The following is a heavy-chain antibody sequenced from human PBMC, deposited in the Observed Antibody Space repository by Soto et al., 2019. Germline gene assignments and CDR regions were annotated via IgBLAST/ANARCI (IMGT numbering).Heavy chain of an antibody. CDR1: GFTSGFTFRDQY. D-gene: IGHD3-10*01. Sequence: GGSLRLSCAASGFTSGFTFRDQYMDWVRQAPGKGLEWVGRIRNQANTYATEYAASGKGRFTISRDDSKNSLFLQMNSLKIEDTAVYYCARGGTYYYGSGGNWLDPWGQGTLVTVSS. V-gene: IGHV3-72*01. J-gene: IGHJ5*01. CDR2: IRNQANTYAT. CDR3: ARGGTYYYGSGGNWLDP.